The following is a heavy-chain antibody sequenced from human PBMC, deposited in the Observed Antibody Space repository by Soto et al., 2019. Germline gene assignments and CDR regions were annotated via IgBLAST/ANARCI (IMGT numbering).Heavy chain of an antibody. CDR3: EVSPSIRSWYHLDY. Sequence: SETLSLTCTVSGGSISSSSYYWGWIRQPPGKGLEWIGSIYYSGSTYYNPSLKSRVTISVDTSKNQFSLKLSSVTAADTAVYYCEVSPSIRSWYHLDYWGQGTLVTVSS. CDR2: IYYSGST. J-gene: IGHJ4*02. V-gene: IGHV4-39*01. D-gene: IGHD6-13*01. CDR1: GGSISSSSYY.